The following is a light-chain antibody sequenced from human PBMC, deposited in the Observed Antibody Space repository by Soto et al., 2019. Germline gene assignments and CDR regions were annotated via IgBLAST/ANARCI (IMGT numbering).Light chain of an antibody. J-gene: IGKJ1*01. CDR3: QQSYSFPRT. CDR2: AAS. CDR1: QSISEY. V-gene: IGKV1-39*01. Sequence: DIQMTQSPSSLCASVGDTVTFTCRASQSISEYLNWYQQKQGKAPRLLIYAASNLDNGVPSRFSGSGSGTTLTLTIRSLQPEDFATYYCQQSYSFPRTFGKGTKVDI.